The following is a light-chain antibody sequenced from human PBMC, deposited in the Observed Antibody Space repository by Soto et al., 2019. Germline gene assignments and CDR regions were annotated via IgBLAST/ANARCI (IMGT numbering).Light chain of an antibody. CDR1: QTVGKNY. J-gene: IGKJ2*01. V-gene: IGKV3-20*01. CDR3: QQYASSPLT. CDR2: GAS. Sequence: PGERATLSCRASQTVGKNYLAWYQQKPGQTPRLLIHGASNRATGIPDRISGSGSGTDFTLIISRLEPEDFAVYYCQQYASSPLTFGQGTKLELK.